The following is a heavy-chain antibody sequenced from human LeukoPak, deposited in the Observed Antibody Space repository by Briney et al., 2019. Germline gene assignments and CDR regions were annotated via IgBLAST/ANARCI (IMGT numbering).Heavy chain of an antibody. CDR1: GASISSYY. CDR2: VYYSGST. J-gene: IGHJ3*02. CDR3: ARVAMGAGRMATIRNAFDI. D-gene: IGHD5-24*01. Sequence: SETLSLTCTVSGASISSYYWSWIRQPPGKGLEWIGCVYYSGSTNYNPSLKSRVTISLDTSKNQFSLKLSSVTAADTAVYYCARVAMGAGRMATIRNAFDIWGQGTMVTVSS. V-gene: IGHV4-59*01.